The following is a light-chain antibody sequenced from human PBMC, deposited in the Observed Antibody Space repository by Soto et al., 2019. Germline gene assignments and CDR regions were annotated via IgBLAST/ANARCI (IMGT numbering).Light chain of an antibody. CDR1: SSNIGAGYD. CDR2: GNS. V-gene: IGLV1-40*01. J-gene: IGLJ3*02. CDR3: QCSDSGLSGSV. Sequence: QSVLTQPPSVSGAPGQRVTISCTGSSSNIGAGYDVHWYQQLPGTAPKLLIYGNSNRPSGVPDRFSGSKSGTSASLAITGRQAEEEDDYYCQCSDSGLSGSVFGGGTKLTVL.